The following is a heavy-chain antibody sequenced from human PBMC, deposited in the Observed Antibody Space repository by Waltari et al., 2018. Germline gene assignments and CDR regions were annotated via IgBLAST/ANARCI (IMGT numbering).Heavy chain of an antibody. CDR1: GFTFSSYS. CDR3: AGDDRYSSSEGYWYFDL. Sequence: EVQLVESGGGLVQPGGSLRLSCSASGFTFSSYSMNWVRQPPGKGLEWVSYISSSSSTIYYADSVKGRFTISRDNAKNSLYLQMNSLRAEDTAVYYCAGDDRYSSSEGYWYFDLWGRGTLVTVSS. CDR2: ISSSSSTI. D-gene: IGHD6-6*01. J-gene: IGHJ2*01. V-gene: IGHV3-48*04.